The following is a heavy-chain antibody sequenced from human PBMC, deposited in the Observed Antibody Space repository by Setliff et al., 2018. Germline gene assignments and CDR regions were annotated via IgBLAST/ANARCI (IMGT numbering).Heavy chain of an antibody. D-gene: IGHD5-18*01. CDR2: TIPMFGST. J-gene: IGHJ6*03. CDR3: VREGVDTRSSTDYRYYMDV. CDR1: GDTFRSYG. Sequence: SVKVSCKASGDTFRSYGISWVRQAPGQGLEWMGGTIPMFGSTAYAQKFQGRVTIITDESTTTAYMELSSLGSEDTAVYYCVREGVDTRSSTDYRYYMDVWGKGTTVTVSS. V-gene: IGHV1-69*05.